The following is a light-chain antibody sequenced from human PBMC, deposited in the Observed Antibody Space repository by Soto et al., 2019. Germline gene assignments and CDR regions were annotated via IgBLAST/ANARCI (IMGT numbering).Light chain of an antibody. Sequence: DIQMTQSPSTLSGSVGDRVAITCRASQTISSWLAWYQQKPGKAPKLLIYKASTLKSGVPSSFSGSGSGTEFTLTISSLQPDDFATYYCQHYNSNSEAFGQGTKVDIK. J-gene: IGKJ1*01. V-gene: IGKV1-5*03. CDR1: QTISSW. CDR2: KAS. CDR3: QHYNSNSEA.